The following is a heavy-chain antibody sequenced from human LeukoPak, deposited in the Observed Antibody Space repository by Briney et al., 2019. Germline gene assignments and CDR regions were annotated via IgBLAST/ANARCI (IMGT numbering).Heavy chain of an antibody. CDR1: GFTFSSYG. D-gene: IGHD6-19*01. CDR3: AKDRPQIAVAGTFDY. CDR2: ISGSGGST. V-gene: IGHV3-23*01. Sequence: GALRLSCAASGFTFSSYGMSWVRQAPGKGLEWVSAISGSGGSTYYADSVKGRFTISRDNSKNTLYLQMNSLRAEDTAVYYCAKDRPQIAVAGTFDYWGQGTLVTVSS. J-gene: IGHJ4*02.